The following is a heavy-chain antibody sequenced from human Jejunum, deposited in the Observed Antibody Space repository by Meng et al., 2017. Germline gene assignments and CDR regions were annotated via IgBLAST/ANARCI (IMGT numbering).Heavy chain of an antibody. J-gene: IGHJ4*02. CDR1: GGSISNW. D-gene: IGHD3-22*01. V-gene: IGHV4-4*02. Sequence: VQLQGSGPGLVKPSGTLSLTCTVSGGSISNWWSWVRQPPGKGLEWIGDIYHSGTTNYNPSLQSRVTISVDKSENQFSLKLRSVTAADTAVYYCARVQGDFYDNDAYYSYFAYWGPGALVTVSS. CDR3: ARVQGDFYDNDAYYSYFAY. CDR2: IYHSGTT.